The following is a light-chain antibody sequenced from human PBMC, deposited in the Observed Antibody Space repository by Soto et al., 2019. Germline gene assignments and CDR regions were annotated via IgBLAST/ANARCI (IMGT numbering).Light chain of an antibody. V-gene: IGLV2-14*01. CDR2: DVS. CDR1: SSDVGGYNY. CDR3: SSYTRSSTLWV. Sequence: QSALTQPASVSGSPGQSITISCTGTSSDVGGYNYVSWYQQHPGKAPKLMIYDVSNRPSGVSNRFSCSKSGNTASLTISGLQAEDEADYYCSSYTRSSTLWVFGGGTKLTVL. J-gene: IGLJ2*01.